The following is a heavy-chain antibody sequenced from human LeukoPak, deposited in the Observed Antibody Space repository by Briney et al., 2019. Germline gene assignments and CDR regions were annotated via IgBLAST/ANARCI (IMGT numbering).Heavy chain of an antibody. V-gene: IGHV3-23*01. CDR3: ARLREIPVFGVVTKSTSYFDY. CDR2: ISRTGGAL. CDR1: GFTFSPFA. Sequence: GGSLRLSCVASGFTFSPFAMTWVRQAPGKGQEWVSAISRTGGALYYADSVMGRFTISRDDPKNTLYLQMDNLRAEDTAVYYCARLREIPVFGVVTKSTSYFDYWGQGTLVTVSS. D-gene: IGHD3-3*01. J-gene: IGHJ4*02.